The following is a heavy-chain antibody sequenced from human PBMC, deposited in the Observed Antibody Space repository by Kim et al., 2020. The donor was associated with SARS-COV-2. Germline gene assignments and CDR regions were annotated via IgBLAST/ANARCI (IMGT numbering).Heavy chain of an antibody. Sequence: ASVKVSCKASGYTFTSYAMNWVRQAPGQGLEWMGWINTNTGNPTYAQGFTGRFVFSLDTSVSTAYLQISSLKAEDTAVYYCAREATITMVRGVIRLYAFDIWGQGTMVTVSS. CDR2: INTNTGNP. J-gene: IGHJ3*02. CDR1: GYTFTSYA. CDR3: AREATITMVRGVIRLYAFDI. D-gene: IGHD3-10*01. V-gene: IGHV7-4-1*02.